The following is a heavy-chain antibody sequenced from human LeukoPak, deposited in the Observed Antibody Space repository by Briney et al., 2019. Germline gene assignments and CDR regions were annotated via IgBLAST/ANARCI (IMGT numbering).Heavy chain of an antibody. CDR2: TSDRGDYT. V-gene: IGHV3-23*01. Sequence: GGSLRLSCAASGFTSTSYSMSWVRQAPGKGLEWVSGTSDRGDYTYYADSVKGRFTISRDNSKNTLYLQMNSLRAEDTALYFCAKKAQYNGNYPLDYWGQGTLVTVSS. J-gene: IGHJ4*02. D-gene: IGHD1-26*01. CDR1: GFTSTSYS. CDR3: AKKAQYNGNYPLDY.